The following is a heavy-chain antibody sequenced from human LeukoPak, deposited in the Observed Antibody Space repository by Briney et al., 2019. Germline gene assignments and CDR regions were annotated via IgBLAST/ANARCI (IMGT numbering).Heavy chain of an antibody. CDR3: AREHMVRGVINR. CDR1: GGSISNYY. D-gene: IGHD3-10*01. CDR2: IYSSGST. V-gene: IGHV4-4*07. J-gene: IGHJ4*02. Sequence: SETLSLTCTVSGGSISNYYWSWIRQPAGKRLEWLGRIYSSGSTNYNPSLESRVAVSVDTSKNQFSLKLSSVTAADTAVYYCAREHMVRGVINRWGQGALVTVSS.